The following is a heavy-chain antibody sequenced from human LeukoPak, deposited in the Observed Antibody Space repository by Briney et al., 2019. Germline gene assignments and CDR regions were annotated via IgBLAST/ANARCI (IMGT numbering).Heavy chain of an antibody. CDR3: AKAQSFQLISPYFVL. J-gene: IGHJ4*02. D-gene: IGHD3-9*01. Sequence: PGGSLRLSCAASGFTFDVHAMYWVRQAPGKGLEWVSGISWNSNDIGYADSVRGRFTISRDNAKNSLYLQINSVRTENTALYYCAKAQSFQLISPYFVLWGQGTLVTVSS. V-gene: IGHV3-9*01. CDR1: GFTFDVHA. CDR2: ISWNSNDI.